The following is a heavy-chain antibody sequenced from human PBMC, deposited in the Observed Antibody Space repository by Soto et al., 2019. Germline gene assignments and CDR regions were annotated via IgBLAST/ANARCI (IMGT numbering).Heavy chain of an antibody. D-gene: IGHD6-19*01. J-gene: IGHJ4*02. CDR1: IFTFSSYS. CDR3: AKDRLAVAGPRGFFDY. V-gene: IGHV3-23*01. Sequence: GGSMRISCSASIFTFSSYSMSWVRKAPGKGLEWVSAISGSGGSTYYADSVKGRFTISRDNSKNTLYLQMNSLRAEDTAVYYCAKDRLAVAGPRGFFDYRGQGTLVTVSS. CDR2: ISGSGGST.